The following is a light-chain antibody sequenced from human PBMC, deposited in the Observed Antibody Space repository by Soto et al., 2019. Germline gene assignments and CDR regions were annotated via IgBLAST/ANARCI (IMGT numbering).Light chain of an antibody. CDR1: QSVSSN. CDR3: QQYNNWPIT. Sequence: IVMTHSPTALSVSPGERATFSCRASQSVSSNLAWYQQKPGQAPRLLIHDASNRATGTPARFSGSGSGTDFTLTISSLEPEDSAVYYCQQYNNWPITFGQGTKV. V-gene: IGKV3D-15*01. J-gene: IGKJ1*01. CDR2: DAS.